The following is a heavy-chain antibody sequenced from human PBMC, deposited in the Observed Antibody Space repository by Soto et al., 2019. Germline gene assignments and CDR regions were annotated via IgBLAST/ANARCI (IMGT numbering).Heavy chain of an antibody. CDR3: ARDPRGADYYDSSGYYDY. D-gene: IGHD3-22*01. CDR2: IIPILGIA. CDR1: GGTFSSYT. Sequence: QVQLVQSGAEVKKPGSSVKASCKASGGTFSSYTISWVRQAPGQGLEWMGRIIPILGIANYAQKFQDRVTITADKSTSTAYMELSSLRSEDTAVYYCARDPRGADYYDSSGYYDYWGQGTLVTVSS. J-gene: IGHJ4*02. V-gene: IGHV1-69*08.